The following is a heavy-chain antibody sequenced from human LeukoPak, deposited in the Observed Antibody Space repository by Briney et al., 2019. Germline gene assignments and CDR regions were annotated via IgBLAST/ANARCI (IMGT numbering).Heavy chain of an antibody. CDR1: GFTFSLYW. D-gene: IGHD3-16*01. J-gene: IGHJ5*02. CDR2: RTPDGSHK. Sequence: GGSLRLSCAASGFTFSLYWMTWVRQSPGKGLEWVADRTPDGSHKYSVYSVKGRYTISRDNAKNSLFLQMNSLRSEDTAVYYCVRQMIRFWFDPWGQGTQVTVSS. CDR3: VRQMIRFWFDP. V-gene: IGHV3-7*01.